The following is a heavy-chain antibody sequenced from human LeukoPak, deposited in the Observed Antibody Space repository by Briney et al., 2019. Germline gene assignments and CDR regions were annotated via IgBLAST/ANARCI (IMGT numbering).Heavy chain of an antibody. D-gene: IGHD4-17*01. CDR3: ARDRHDYGDYYFDY. CDR2: IYSGGST. CDR1: GFTVSSNY. J-gene: IGHJ4*02. V-gene: IGHV3-53*01. Sequence: GGSLRLSCAASGFTVSSNYMSWVPQAPGKGLEWVSVIYSGGSTYYADSVKGRFTISRDNSKNTLYLQMNSLRAEDTAVYYCARDRHDYGDYYFDYWGQGTLVTVSS.